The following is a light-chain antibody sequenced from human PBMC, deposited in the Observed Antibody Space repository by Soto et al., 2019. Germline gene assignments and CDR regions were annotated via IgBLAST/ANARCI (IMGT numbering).Light chain of an antibody. V-gene: IGKV1-33*01. CDR1: QDISNY. CDR2: GAS. Sequence: DIQMTQSPSSLSASVGDRVTITCRASQDISNYLNWYQQKPGKAPKLLIYGASNLETGVPSRFSGSGSGTDFTFTISSLQPEDIATYYCQQYDNLPLTFGGGTKVDIK. J-gene: IGKJ4*01. CDR3: QQYDNLPLT.